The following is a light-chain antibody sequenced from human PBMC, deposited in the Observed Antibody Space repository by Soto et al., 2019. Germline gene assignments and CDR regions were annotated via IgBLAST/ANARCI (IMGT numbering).Light chain of an antibody. CDR2: KTA. V-gene: IGKV1-5*03. CDR3: QYDDNYSWT. J-gene: IGKJ1*01. CDR1: QSIGVW. Sequence: DIQLTQSPSTLSASVGDRVTITCRASQSIGVWLTWYQQKPGKPPKLLLYKTANLESGVPSRFSGSGSGKEVTLTISSLQPDDFATYRRQYDDNYSWTFGQGTKVEIK.